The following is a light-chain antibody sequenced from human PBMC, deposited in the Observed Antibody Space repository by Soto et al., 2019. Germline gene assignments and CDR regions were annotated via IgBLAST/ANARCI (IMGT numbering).Light chain of an antibody. CDR1: QDISHF. CDR3: QKYNKDSPAT. Sequence: DIQMTQSPGSLSASVGGGVTSTCLASQDISHFLAWYQQRPGKVPKLLIYGASTLQSGVPLRFSGSGSGTEFTLTISSLQPEDVATYYCQKYNKDSPATFGQGTKVDIK. V-gene: IGKV1-27*01. J-gene: IGKJ1*01. CDR2: GAS.